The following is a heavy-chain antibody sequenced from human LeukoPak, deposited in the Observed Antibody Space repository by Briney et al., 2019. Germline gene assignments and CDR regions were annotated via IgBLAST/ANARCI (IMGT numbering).Heavy chain of an antibody. Sequence: ASVKVSCKVSGYTLTELSMHWVRQAPGKGLEWMGGFDPEDGETIYAQKFQGRVTMTEDTSTDTAYMELSSLRSEDTAVYYCATGEGPLVGATVARGVGNWFDPWGQGTLVTVSS. CDR3: ATGEGPLVGATVARGVGNWFDP. D-gene: IGHD1-26*01. CDR1: GYTLTELS. CDR2: FDPEDGET. V-gene: IGHV1-24*01. J-gene: IGHJ5*02.